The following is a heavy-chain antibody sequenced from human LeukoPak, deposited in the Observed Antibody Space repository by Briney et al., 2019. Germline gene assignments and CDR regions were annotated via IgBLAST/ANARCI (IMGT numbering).Heavy chain of an antibody. CDR2: ISGSGGST. Sequence: GGTLRLSCAASGFTFSSYGMSWVRQAPGKGLEWVSAISGSGGSTYYADSVKGRFTISRDNSKNTLYLQMNSLRAEDTAVYYCAKDIWFGEFLFDYWGQGTLVTVSS. CDR3: AKDIWFGEFLFDY. CDR1: GFTFSSYG. D-gene: IGHD3-10*01. J-gene: IGHJ4*02. V-gene: IGHV3-23*01.